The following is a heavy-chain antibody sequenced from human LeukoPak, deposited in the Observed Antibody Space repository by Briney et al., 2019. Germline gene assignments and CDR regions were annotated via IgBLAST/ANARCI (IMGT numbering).Heavy chain of an antibody. J-gene: IGHJ4*02. CDR3: ARHVSTFYYDSSGYSDY. V-gene: IGHV4-39*01. CDR2: IYYSENT. CDR1: GDSISSSRYS. D-gene: IGHD3-22*01. Sequence: SETLSLTCTVSGDSISSSRYSWGWIRQPPGKGLEWIGGIYYSENTYYNPSLKSRVTLSVDTSKNQFSLKLSSVTAADTAVYYCARHVSTFYYDSSGYSDYWGQGTLVTVSS.